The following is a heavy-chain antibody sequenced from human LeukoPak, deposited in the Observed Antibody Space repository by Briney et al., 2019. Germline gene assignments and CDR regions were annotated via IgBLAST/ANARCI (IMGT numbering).Heavy chain of an antibody. Sequence: GESLKISCAASGFTVSSNYMSWVRQAPGKGLEWVSVIYSGGSTYYADSVKGRFTISRDNSKNTLYLQMNSLRAEDTAVYYCARDFFRRDGYNFWGQGTLVTVSS. D-gene: IGHD5-24*01. V-gene: IGHV3-53*01. CDR2: IYSGGST. J-gene: IGHJ4*02. CDR3: ARDFFRRDGYNF. CDR1: GFTVSSNY.